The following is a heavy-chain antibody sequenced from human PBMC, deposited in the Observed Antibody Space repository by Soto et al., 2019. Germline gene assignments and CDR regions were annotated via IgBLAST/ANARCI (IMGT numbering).Heavy chain of an antibody. V-gene: IGHV1-18*04. J-gene: IGHJ4*02. D-gene: IGHD3-22*01. CDR3: ARVDYYDSSGYYGD. Sequence: QVQLVQSGAEVKKPGASVKVSCKASGYTFTIYGISWVRQAPGQGLEWMGWISGYNGNTDYAQNLQDRAPLTTDASTSSVYMELRSLRSDDTAVNYCARVDYYDSSGYYGDWGQGTLITVSS. CDR2: ISGYNGNT. CDR1: GYTFTIYG.